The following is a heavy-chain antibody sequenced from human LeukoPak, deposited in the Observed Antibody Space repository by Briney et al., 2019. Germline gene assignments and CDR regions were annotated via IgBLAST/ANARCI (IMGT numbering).Heavy chain of an antibody. CDR1: EFTFSSYA. V-gene: IGHV3-23*01. D-gene: IGHD3-10*01. CDR2: ISGSSGRS. J-gene: IGHJ4*02. CDR3: ARDDAADGGYLDH. Sequence: GGSLRLSCAASEFTFSSYAMSWVRQAPGKGLEWVSRISGSSGRSYYTDSVTGRFTISRDNSKNMVYLQMNSLRAEDTAIYYCARDDAADGGYLDHWGQGTLVTVSS.